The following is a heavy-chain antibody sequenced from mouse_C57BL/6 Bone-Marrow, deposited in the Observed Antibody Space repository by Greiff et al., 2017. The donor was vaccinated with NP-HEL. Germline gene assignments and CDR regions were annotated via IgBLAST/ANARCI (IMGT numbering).Heavy chain of an antibody. CDR1: GFTFSDYG. D-gene: IGHD2-2*01. CDR2: ISSGSSTI. CDR3: ARASYYYGYDCYAMDY. Sequence: DVKLVESGGGLVKPGGSLKLSCAASGFTFSDYGMHWVRQAPEKGLEWVAYISSGSSTIYYADTVKGRFTISRDNAKNTLFLQMTSLRSEDTAMYYCARASYYYGYDCYAMDYWGQGTSVTVSS. V-gene: IGHV5-17*01. J-gene: IGHJ4*01.